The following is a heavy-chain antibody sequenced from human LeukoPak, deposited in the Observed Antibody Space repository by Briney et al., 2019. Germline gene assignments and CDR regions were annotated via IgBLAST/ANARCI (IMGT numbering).Heavy chain of an antibody. CDR3: ARVNLRQQLVLGY. CDR2: INPNSGGT. D-gene: IGHD6-13*01. V-gene: IGHV1-2*02. Sequence: GASVKVSCTASGYTFTGYYMHWVRQAPGQGLEWMGWINPNSGGTNYAQKFQGRVTMTRDTSISTAYMELSRLRSDDTAVYYCARVNLRQQLVLGYWGQGTLVTVSS. CDR1: GYTFTGYY. J-gene: IGHJ4*02.